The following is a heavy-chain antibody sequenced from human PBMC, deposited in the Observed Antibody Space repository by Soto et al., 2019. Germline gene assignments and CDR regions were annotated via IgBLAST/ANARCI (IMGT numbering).Heavy chain of an antibody. CDR1: GGSISSSSYY. CDR2: IYYSGST. Sequence: QLQLQESGPGLVKPSETLSLTCTVSGGSISSSSYYWGWIRQPPGKGLEWIGSIYYSGSTYYNPSLKSRVTISVDTSKNQFSLKLSSVTAADTAVYYCARQAAVSIYYYYYYGMDVWGQGTTVTVSS. CDR3: ARQAAVSIYYYYYYGMDV. V-gene: IGHV4-39*01. J-gene: IGHJ6*02. D-gene: IGHD6-13*01.